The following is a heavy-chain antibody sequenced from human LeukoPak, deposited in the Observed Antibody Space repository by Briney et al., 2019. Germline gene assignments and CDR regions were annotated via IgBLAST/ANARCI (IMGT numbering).Heavy chain of an antibody. D-gene: IGHD3-10*01. CDR1: GGSFSGYY. CDR3: ARDHITMVRGVISRYWFDP. CDR2: INHSGST. V-gene: IGHV4-34*01. J-gene: IGHJ5*02. Sequence: PSETLSLTCAVYGGSFSGYYWSWIRQPPGKGPEWIGEINHSGSTNYNPSLKSRVTISVDTSKNQFSLKLSSVTAADTAVYYCARDHITMVRGVISRYWFDPWGQGTLVTVSS.